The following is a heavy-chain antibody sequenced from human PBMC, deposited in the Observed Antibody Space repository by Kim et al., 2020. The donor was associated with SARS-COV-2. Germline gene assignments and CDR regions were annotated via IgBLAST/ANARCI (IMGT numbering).Heavy chain of an antibody. Sequence: SVKVSCKASGGTFSSYASSWVRQAPGQGLEWMGGIIPIFGTANYAQKFQGRVTITADESTSTAYMELSSLRSEDTAVYYCAREGRTGTTLFDAFDIWGQGTMVTVSS. V-gene: IGHV1-69*13. CDR3: AREGRTGTTLFDAFDI. CDR2: IIPIFGTA. CDR1: GGTFSSYA. J-gene: IGHJ3*02. D-gene: IGHD1-1*01.